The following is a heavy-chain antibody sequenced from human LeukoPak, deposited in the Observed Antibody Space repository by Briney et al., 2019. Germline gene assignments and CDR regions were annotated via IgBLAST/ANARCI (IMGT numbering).Heavy chain of an antibody. CDR1: GYTFIAYY. J-gene: IGHJ4*02. CDR3: AGQKDPRPIDY. CDR2: INPSSGGT. V-gene: IGHV1-2*02. Sequence: ASVKVSCRASGYTFIAYYMHWVRQAPGQGLEWMGWINPSSGGTNYAQKFQGRVTMTRDTSISTAYMELSELRSDDTSVYYCAGQKDPRPIDYWGQGTLITVSS.